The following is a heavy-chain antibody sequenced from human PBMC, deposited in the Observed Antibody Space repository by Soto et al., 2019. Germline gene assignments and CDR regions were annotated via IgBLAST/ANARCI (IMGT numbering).Heavy chain of an antibody. CDR2: IIPIFGTA. J-gene: IGHJ5*02. Sequence: ASVKVSCKASGGTFSSYAISWVRQAPGQGLEWMGGIIPIFGTANYAQKSQGRVTITAVESTSTAYMELSSLRSEDTAVYYCARDPSPHITMVRGVPTWGQGTLVTVS. CDR3: ARDPSPHITMVRGVPT. CDR1: GGTFSSYA. D-gene: IGHD3-10*01. V-gene: IGHV1-69*13.